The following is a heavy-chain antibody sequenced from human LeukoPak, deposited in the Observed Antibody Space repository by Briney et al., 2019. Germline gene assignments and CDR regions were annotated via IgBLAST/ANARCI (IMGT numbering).Heavy chain of an antibody. J-gene: IGHJ4*02. Sequence: GGSLRLSCAASGFTFSTYSMNWVRQAPGKGLEWVSSISSSSSYIYYADSVKGRFTISRDNAKNSLYLQMNSLRAEDTAVYYCARDDKAMPGDYWGQGTLVTVSS. V-gene: IGHV3-21*01. CDR1: GFTFSTYS. CDR3: ARDDKAMPGDY. D-gene: IGHD2-2*01. CDR2: ISSSSSYI.